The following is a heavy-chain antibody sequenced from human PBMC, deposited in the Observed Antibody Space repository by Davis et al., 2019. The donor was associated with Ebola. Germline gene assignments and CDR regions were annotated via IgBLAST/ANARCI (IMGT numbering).Heavy chain of an antibody. Sequence: PAGSLSLSCATSGFTFRSYSMNWVRQAPGKGLEWVSYISSSSSTIYYADSLKGRFTISRDNAKNSLYLQMNSLRDEDTAVYYCARGRPRGDYWGQGTLVTVSS. J-gene: IGHJ4*02. V-gene: IGHV3-48*02. CDR1: GFTFRSYS. CDR3: ARGRPRGDY. CDR2: ISSSSSTI.